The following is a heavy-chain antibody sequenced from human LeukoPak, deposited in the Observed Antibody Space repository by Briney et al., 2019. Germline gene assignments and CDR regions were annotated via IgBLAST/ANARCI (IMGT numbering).Heavy chain of an antibody. CDR1: GGSFSVYY. J-gene: IGHJ6*03. V-gene: IGHV4-34*01. CDR2: INHSGST. CDR3: ARGRHSSSWLYYYYYMDV. Sequence: SQTLSPTSLVYGGSFSVYYWSWIRQPPGKGLEWNGEINHSGSTNYNPSLKSRVTISVTTPQNQFSLKLSSVTAADTAVYYCARGRHSSSWLYYYYYMDVWGKGTTVTGFS. D-gene: IGHD6-13*01.